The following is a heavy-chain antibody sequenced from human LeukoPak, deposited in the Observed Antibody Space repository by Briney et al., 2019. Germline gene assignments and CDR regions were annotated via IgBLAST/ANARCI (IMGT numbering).Heavy chain of an antibody. Sequence: GGSLRLSCAASGFTFSSYAMSWVRQAPGKGLEWVSAISGSGGSTYYADSVKGRFTISRDNSKNTLYLQMNSLRAEDTAVYYCAKDPPYSGSDFDDAFDIWGQGTMVTVSS. CDR3: AKDPPYSGSDFDDAFDI. V-gene: IGHV3-23*01. CDR1: GFTFSSYA. J-gene: IGHJ3*02. CDR2: ISGSGGST. D-gene: IGHD1-26*01.